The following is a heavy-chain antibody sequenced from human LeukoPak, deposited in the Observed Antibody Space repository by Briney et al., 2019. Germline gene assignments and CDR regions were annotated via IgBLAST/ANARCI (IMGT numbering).Heavy chain of an antibody. CDR3: AKEPGAVADAMTALDI. Sequence: PGGSLRLSCAASGFTFSSYGMHWVRQAPGKGLEWVAVISYDGSNKYYGDSVKGRFTISRDNSKNTLYLQMNSLRAEDTALYYCAKEPGAVADAMTALDIWGQGTMVTVSS. J-gene: IGHJ3*02. CDR2: ISYDGSNK. V-gene: IGHV3-30*18. D-gene: IGHD6-19*01. CDR1: GFTFSSYG.